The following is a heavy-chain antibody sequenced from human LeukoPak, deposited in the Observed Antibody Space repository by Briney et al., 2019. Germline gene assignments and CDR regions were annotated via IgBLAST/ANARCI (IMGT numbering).Heavy chain of an antibody. V-gene: IGHV1-18*01. D-gene: IGHD3-22*01. CDR3: ARDGEDSSGYYFPYNWFDP. J-gene: IGHJ5*02. Sequence: ASVKVSCKASGYTFTSYGISWVRQAPGQGLEWMGWISAYNGNTNYAQKLQGRVTMTTDTSTSTAYMELRSLRSGDTAVYYCARDGEDSSGYYFPYNWFDPWGQGTLVTVSS. CDR2: ISAYNGNT. CDR1: GYTFTSYG.